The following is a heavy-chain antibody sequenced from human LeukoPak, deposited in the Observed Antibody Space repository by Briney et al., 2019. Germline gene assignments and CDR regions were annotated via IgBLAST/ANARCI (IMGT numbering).Heavy chain of an antibody. CDR1: GFTFSSYS. CDR3: ARVVRGGEFDY. V-gene: IGHV3-21*01. J-gene: IGHJ4*02. D-gene: IGHD3-10*01. CDR2: ISSSSSYI. Sequence: PGGSLRLSCAASGFTFSSYSMNWVRRAPGKGLEWVSSISSSSSYIYYADSVKGRFTISRDNAKNSLYLQMNSLRAEDTAVYYCARVVRGGEFDYWGQGTLVTVSS.